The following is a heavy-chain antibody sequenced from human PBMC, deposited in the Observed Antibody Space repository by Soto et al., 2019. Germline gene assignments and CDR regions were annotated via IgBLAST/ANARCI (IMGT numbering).Heavy chain of an antibody. CDR1: GFNVNSDY. CDR2: LCASGIP. J-gene: IGHJ4*02. V-gene: IGHV3-53*01. Sequence: EVQLVASGGGLIQPGGSLRLSCTASGFNVNSDYMNWVRPAPGKGLEWVSALCASGIPFYADSVKGRFTISRDNSKTELYLQMDSIRVEDTAVYYCVRDTETSRIWSLDYWGQATLVSVSS. D-gene: IGHD4-17*01. CDR3: VRDTETSRIWSLDY.